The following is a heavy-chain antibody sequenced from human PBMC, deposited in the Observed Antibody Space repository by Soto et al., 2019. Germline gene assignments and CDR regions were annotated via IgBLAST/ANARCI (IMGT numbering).Heavy chain of an antibody. V-gene: IGHV5-51*01. CDR1: GYSFSNYW. D-gene: IGHD6-6*01. Sequence: GESLKISCKGFGYSFSNYWTGWVRRMPGKGLEWMGMIHPGDSDTRESPSFQGQVTISADKFISTAYLQWSSLKASDTAMYYCVRQVFDSSSLVPHTCDIRGQGTMVTVSS. J-gene: IGHJ3*02. CDR3: VRQVFDSSSLVPHTCDI. CDR2: IHPGDSDT.